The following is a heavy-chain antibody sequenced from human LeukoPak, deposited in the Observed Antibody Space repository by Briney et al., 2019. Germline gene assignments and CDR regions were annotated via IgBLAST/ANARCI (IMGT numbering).Heavy chain of an antibody. V-gene: IGHV3-74*01. Sequence: GGSLRLSCAASAFALSSYWMHWVRQAPGKGLVWVSHINSDGSRTDYADSVKGRFTVSRDNAKNTVYLQMNSLRAEDTAVYYCARGNPLGHLWGQGALVTVSS. CDR3: ARGNPLGHL. CDR2: INSDGSRT. J-gene: IGHJ5*02. D-gene: IGHD3-16*01. CDR1: AFALSSYW.